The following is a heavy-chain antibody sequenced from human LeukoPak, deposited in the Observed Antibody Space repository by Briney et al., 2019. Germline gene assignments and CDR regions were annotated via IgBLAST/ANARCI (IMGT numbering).Heavy chain of an antibody. V-gene: IGHV5-51*01. CDR3: ASSSYSSGPRGYFDY. Sequence: GESLKISCTGSGYSFTYYWIGWVRQMPGKGLEWMGIIYPSDSDTRYSPSFQGQVTISADKSISTAYLQWSSLKASDTAMYYCASSSYSSGPRGYFDYWGQGTLVTVSS. CDR1: GYSFTYYW. D-gene: IGHD6-19*01. J-gene: IGHJ4*02. CDR2: IYPSDSDT.